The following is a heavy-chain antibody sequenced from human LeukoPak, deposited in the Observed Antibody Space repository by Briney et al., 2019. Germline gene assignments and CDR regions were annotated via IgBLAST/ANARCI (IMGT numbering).Heavy chain of an antibody. V-gene: IGHV3-30*18. J-gene: IGHJ3*02. CDR1: GFTFSSYE. CDR2: ISYDGSNK. Sequence: GGSLRLSCAASGFTFSSYEMDWVRQAPGKGLEWVAVISYDGSNKYYADSVKGRFTISRDNSKNTLYLQMNSLRAEDTAVYYCAKVATVTTFGDAFDIWGQGTMVTVSS. CDR3: AKVATVTTFGDAFDI. D-gene: IGHD4-17*01.